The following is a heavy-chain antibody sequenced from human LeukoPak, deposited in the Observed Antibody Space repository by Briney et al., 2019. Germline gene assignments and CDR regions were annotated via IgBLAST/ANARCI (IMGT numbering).Heavy chain of an antibody. V-gene: IGHV3-21*01. J-gene: IGHJ5*02. CDR2: ISSGSSAI. D-gene: IGHD4-23*01. Sequence: SGGSLRLSCEASGFTFTTYSMTWVRQAPGKGLEWVSIISSGSSAIFSADALKGRFTISRDDAKNLLYLDMNSLRAEDTAVYYCARDPDYGGNSDWFDPWGQGTLVTVSS. CDR1: GFTFTTYS. CDR3: ARDPDYGGNSDWFDP.